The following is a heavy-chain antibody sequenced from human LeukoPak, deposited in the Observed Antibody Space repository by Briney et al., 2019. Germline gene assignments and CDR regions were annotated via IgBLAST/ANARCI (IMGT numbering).Heavy chain of an antibody. Sequence: PSETLSLTCTVSGGSISSYHWSWIRQPAGKGLEWIGRIYTSGSTNYNPSLKSRVTMSVDTSKNQFSLKLSSAIAADTAVYYCARGQEVYGYFDLWGRGTLVTVSS. CDR3: ARGQEVYGYFDL. V-gene: IGHV4-4*07. CDR1: GGSISSYH. CDR2: IYTSGST. J-gene: IGHJ2*01.